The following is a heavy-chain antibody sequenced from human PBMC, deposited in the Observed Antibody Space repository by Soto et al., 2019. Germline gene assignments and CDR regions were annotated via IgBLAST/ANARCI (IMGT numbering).Heavy chain of an antibody. CDR2: IYYSGST. D-gene: IGHD3-16*01. CDR1: GGAISSSIYY. V-gene: IGHV4-39*01. J-gene: IGHJ4*02. CDR3: ARHPKGAIGYFDY. Sequence: QLQLQESGPGLVKPSETLSLTCTVSGGAISSSIYYLGWIRQPPGKGLEWICSIYYSGSTYDNPSLKSRFTISVDTSKNQFSLKLSSVTAADTAVYYCARHPKGAIGYFDYWGQATLVTVSS.